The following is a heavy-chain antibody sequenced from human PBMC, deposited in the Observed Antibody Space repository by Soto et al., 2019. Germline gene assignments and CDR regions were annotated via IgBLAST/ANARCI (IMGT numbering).Heavy chain of an antibody. J-gene: IGHJ5*02. V-gene: IGHV3-48*02. Sequence: EVQLVESGGGLVQPGGPRNLSWEAPGFTFSAYTLNGVRQAPGKGPEWLSNISGNNANISNADSVRARFTISRDNAKSSLFLQMDSLRDEDTAVYYCARQVYTVVTPIDLWGQGTLVTVSS. D-gene: IGHD2-21*02. CDR1: GFTFSAYT. CDR2: ISGNNANI. CDR3: ARQVYTVVTPIDL.